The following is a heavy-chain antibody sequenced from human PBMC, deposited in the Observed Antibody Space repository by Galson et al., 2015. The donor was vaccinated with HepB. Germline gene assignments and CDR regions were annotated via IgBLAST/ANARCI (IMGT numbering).Heavy chain of an antibody. CDR2: IYSGTST. J-gene: IGHJ4*02. V-gene: IGHV3-53*04. CDR1: GFTVSSNY. CDR3: ARGPRYYYDSSGPGYFDY. D-gene: IGHD3-22*01. Sequence: SLRLSCAASGFTVSSNYMSWVRQAPGKGLEWVSIIYSGTSTYYEDSVRGRFTISRHNFKNTLYLQMNSLRAEDTAVYYCARGPRYYYDSSGPGYFDYWGQGTLVTVSS.